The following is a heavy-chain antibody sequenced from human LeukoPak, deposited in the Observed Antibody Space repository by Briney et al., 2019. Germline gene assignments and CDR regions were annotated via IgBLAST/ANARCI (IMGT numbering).Heavy chain of an antibody. D-gene: IGHD4-11*01. CDR3: ARGFEEDYSNYVFSY. V-gene: IGHV3-64*01. CDR1: GFTFSSYA. J-gene: IGHJ4*02. Sequence: GGTLRLSCAASGFTFSSYAMHWVRQAPGKGLEYVSAISSNGGSTYYANSVKGRFTISRDNSKNTLYLQMGSLRAEDMAVYYCARGFEEDYSNYVFSYWGQGTLVTVSS. CDR2: ISSNGGST.